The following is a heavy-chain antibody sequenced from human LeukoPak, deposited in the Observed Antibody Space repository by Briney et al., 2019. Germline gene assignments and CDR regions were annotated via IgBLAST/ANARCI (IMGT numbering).Heavy chain of an antibody. CDR3: ARPGIAADFRGFDY. D-gene: IGHD6-13*01. V-gene: IGHV3-33*01. CDR1: GFTFSSSG. Sequence: GRSLSLSCAASGFTFSSSGMHWVRQAPGKGLEWVAVIWYDGSNKYYAGSVRGRFTISRDNSKNTLYLQMNSLRAEDTAVYYCARPGIAADFRGFDYWGQGTLVTVSS. CDR2: IWYDGSNK. J-gene: IGHJ4*02.